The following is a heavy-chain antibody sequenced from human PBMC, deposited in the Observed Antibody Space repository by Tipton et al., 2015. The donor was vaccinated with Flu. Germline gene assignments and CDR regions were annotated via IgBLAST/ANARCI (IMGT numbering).Heavy chain of an antibody. V-gene: IGHV3-33*03. J-gene: IGHJ4*02. CDR2: IRHDGSKK. CDR3: ARHRNYHFDY. CDR1: GFAFENYA. D-gene: IGHD4-11*01. Sequence: RSLRLSCATSGFAFENYAMHWVRQAPGKGLEWVACIRHDGSKKFYVDSVKGRFTISRDNSKKTLLLRMNSLRAEDTALYYCARHRNYHFDYWGQGTLVTVSS.